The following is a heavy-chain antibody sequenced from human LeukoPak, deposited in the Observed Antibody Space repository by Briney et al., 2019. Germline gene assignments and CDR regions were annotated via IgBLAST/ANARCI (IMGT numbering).Heavy chain of an antibody. CDR3: ARGAYSSSWGRLWDI. Sequence: ASVKVSCKASGYTFTGYYMHWVRQAPGQGLEWMGWINPNSGGTNYAQKFQGRVTMTRDTSISTAYMELSRLRSDDTAVYYCARGAYSSSWGRLWDIWGQGTTVTVSS. J-gene: IGHJ3*02. CDR1: GYTFTGYY. V-gene: IGHV1-2*02. D-gene: IGHD6-13*01. CDR2: INPNSGGT.